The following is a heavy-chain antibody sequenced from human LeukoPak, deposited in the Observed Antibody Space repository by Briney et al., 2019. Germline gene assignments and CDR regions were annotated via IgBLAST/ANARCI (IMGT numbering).Heavy chain of an antibody. V-gene: IGHV3-30*04. CDR2: ISYDGSNK. CDR3: ARGGSSEYFDY. D-gene: IGHD2-15*01. Sequence: PGGSLRLSCAASGFTFSSYAMHWVRQAPGKGLEWGAVISYDGSNKYYADSVKGRFTISRDNSKNTLYLQMNSLRAEDTAVYYCARGGSSEYFDYWGQGILVAVSS. J-gene: IGHJ4*02. CDR1: GFTFSSYA.